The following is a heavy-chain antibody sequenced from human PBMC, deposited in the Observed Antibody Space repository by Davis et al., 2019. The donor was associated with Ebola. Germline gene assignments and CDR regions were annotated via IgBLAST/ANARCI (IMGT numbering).Heavy chain of an antibody. V-gene: IGHV4-39*07. D-gene: IGHD2-15*01. J-gene: IGHJ5*02. Sequence: PSETLSLTCTVSGGSISSSSYYWGWIRQPPGKGLEWIGSIYYSGSTYYNPSLKSRVTISVDTSKNQFSLKLSSVTAADTAVYYCARGRLVAATRFRLGWFDPWGQGTLVTVSS. CDR1: GGSISSSSYY. CDR3: ARGRLVAATRFRLGWFDP. CDR2: IYYSGST.